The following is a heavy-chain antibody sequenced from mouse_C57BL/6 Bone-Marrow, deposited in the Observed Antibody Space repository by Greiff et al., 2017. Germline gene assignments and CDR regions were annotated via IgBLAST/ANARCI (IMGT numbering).Heavy chain of an antibody. CDR2: IDPNSGGT. J-gene: IGHJ4*01. Sequence: QVQLQQPGAELVKPGASVKLSCKASGYTFTSYWMHWVKQRPGRGLEWIGRIDPNSGGTKYNEKFKSKATLTVDKPSSTAYMQLSSLTSEDSAVYYCARGAMVTYYYAMDYWGQGTSVTVSS. CDR3: ARGAMVTYYYAMDY. D-gene: IGHD2-1*01. CDR1: GYTFTSYW. V-gene: IGHV1-72*01.